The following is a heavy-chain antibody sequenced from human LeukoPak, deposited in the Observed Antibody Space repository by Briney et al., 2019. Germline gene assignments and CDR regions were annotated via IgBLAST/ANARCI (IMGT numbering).Heavy chain of an antibody. CDR1: GFTFSGYS. V-gene: IGHV3-48*02. D-gene: IGHD3-9*01. Sequence: GGSLRLSCAASGFTFSGYSMSWVRQAPGKRLEWLSYISSSGSGIYYADSVKGRFTISRDNAKSTLYLQMNSLRDDDTAVYYCARDRYYAFDIWGQGTMVTVSS. CDR2: ISSSGSGI. J-gene: IGHJ3*02. CDR3: ARDRYYAFDI.